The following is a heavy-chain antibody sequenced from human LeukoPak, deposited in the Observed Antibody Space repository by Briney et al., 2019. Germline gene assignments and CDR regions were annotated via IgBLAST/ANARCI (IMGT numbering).Heavy chain of an antibody. J-gene: IGHJ4*02. Sequence: SETLSLTCTVSGGSITSGSYYWSWIRQPAGKELEWIGHIYTTGRTSYNPSLKSRVTISIDTSKNQFSLKLSSVTAADTAVYYCARQYYDFRSGYYYYFDYWGQGTLVTVSS. CDR3: ARQYYDFRSGYYYYFDY. CDR2: IYTTGRT. D-gene: IGHD3-3*01. V-gene: IGHV4-61*09. CDR1: GGSITSGSYY.